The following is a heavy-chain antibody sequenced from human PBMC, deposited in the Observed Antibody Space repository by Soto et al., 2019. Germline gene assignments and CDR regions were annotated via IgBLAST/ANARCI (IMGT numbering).Heavy chain of an antibody. J-gene: IGHJ5*02. CDR3: SRGAGRFVELWGWFDP. CDR1: GGSFSGYY. CDR2: INHSGST. Sequence: SETLSLTCAVYGGSFSGYYWSWIRQPPGKGLEWIGEINHSGSTNYNPSLKSRVTISVDTSKNQFSLKLSSVTAADTAVYYCSRGAGRFVELWGWFDPWGQGTLVTVSS. D-gene: IGHD3-10*01. V-gene: IGHV4-34*01.